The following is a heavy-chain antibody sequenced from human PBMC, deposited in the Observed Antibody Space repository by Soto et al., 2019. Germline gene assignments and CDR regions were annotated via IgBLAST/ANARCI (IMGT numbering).Heavy chain of an antibody. CDR1: GFTFSEAW. J-gene: IGHJ3*02. CDR2: IKSNTEGGTT. CDR3: TTGSYCSSSRWPCAFDI. Sequence: GSLRLSCAASGFTFSEAWMSWVRQAPGKGLEWVGRIKSNTEGGTTDYAAPVKGRLTVSRDDSKNMLFLQMNSLKTEDTAVYYCTTGSYCSSSRWPCAFDIWGQGTMVTVSS. D-gene: IGHD2-2*01. V-gene: IGHV3-15*01.